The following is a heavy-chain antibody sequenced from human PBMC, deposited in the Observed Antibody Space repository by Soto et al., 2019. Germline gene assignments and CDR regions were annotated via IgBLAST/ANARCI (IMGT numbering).Heavy chain of an antibody. D-gene: IGHD5-12*01. CDR3: ARGGYSGYVLVPYYYYYMDV. CDR2: INAGNGNT. CDR1: GDSFNDYY. V-gene: IGHV1-3*01. Sequence: ASVKVSCKTSGDSFNDYYIHWVRQAPGQGLEWMGWINAGNGNTKYSQKFQGRVTITRDTSASTAYMELSSLRSEDTAVYYCARGGYSGYVLVPYYYYYMDVWGKGTTVTVSS. J-gene: IGHJ6*03.